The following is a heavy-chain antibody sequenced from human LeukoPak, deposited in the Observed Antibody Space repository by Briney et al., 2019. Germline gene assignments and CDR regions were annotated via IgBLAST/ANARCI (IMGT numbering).Heavy chain of an antibody. J-gene: IGHJ6*03. CDR3: ARGTAMDLYYYYMDV. CDR2: IIPIFGTA. D-gene: IGHD5-18*01. CDR1: GGTFSSYA. V-gene: IGHV1-69*05. Sequence: PVKVSCKASGGTFSSYAISWVRQAPGQGLEWMGGIIPIFGTANYAQKFQGRVTITTDESTSTAYMELSSLRSADTAVYYCARGTAMDLYYYYMDVWGKGTTVTVSS.